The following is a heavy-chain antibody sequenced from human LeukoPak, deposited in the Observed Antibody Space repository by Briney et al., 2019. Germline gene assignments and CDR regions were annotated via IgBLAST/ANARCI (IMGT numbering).Heavy chain of an antibody. V-gene: IGHV4-61*02. J-gene: IGHJ4*02. Sequence: PSETLSLTCTVSGGSISSGSYYWSWIRQPAGKGLEWIGRIYTSGSTNYNPSLKSRVTISVDTSKTQFSLKLSSVTAADTAVYYCARGLKQYPYYFDYWGQGTLVTVSS. CDR3: ARGLKQYPYYFDY. CDR2: IYTSGST. D-gene: IGHD2-2*01. CDR1: GGSISSGSYY.